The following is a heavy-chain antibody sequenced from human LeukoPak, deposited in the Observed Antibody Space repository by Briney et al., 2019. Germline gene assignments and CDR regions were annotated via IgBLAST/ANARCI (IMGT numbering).Heavy chain of an antibody. Sequence: GGSLRLSCAASGFTFSSYAMSWVHQAPGKGLERVSAISGSGGSTYYADSVKGRFTISRDNSKNTLYLQMNSLRAEDTAVYYCANHRGYSYSWIDYWGQGTLVTVSS. J-gene: IGHJ4*02. D-gene: IGHD5-18*01. CDR3: ANHRGYSYSWIDY. V-gene: IGHV3-23*01. CDR2: ISGSGGST. CDR1: GFTFSSYA.